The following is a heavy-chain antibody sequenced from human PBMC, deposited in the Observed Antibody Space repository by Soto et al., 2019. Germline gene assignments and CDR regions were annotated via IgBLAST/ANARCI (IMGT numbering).Heavy chain of an antibody. D-gene: IGHD6-25*01. CDR1: GGSISSSSYY. V-gene: IGHV4-39*01. Sequence: PSETLSLTCTVSGGSISSSSYYWGWIRQPPGKGLEWIGSIYYSGSTYYNPSLKSRVTISVDTSKNQFSLKLSSVTAADTAVYYCARQAARVFDPWGQGTLVTVSS. CDR3: ARQAARVFDP. CDR2: IYYSGST. J-gene: IGHJ5*02.